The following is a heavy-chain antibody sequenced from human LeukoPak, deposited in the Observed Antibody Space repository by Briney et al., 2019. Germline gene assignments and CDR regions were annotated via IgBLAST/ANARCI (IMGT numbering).Heavy chain of an antibody. Sequence: GGSLRLSCAASGFTFSNFAMTWVRQAPGKGLEWVSGISGSGGSTYYADSVKGRFSISRDNSKNTLCLQMNSLRAEDTAVYYCAKGGRWDYYDSSHWGQGTMVTVSS. J-gene: IGHJ3*01. D-gene: IGHD3-22*01. CDR3: AKGGRWDYYDSSH. CDR2: ISGSGGST. CDR1: GFTFSNFA. V-gene: IGHV3-23*01.